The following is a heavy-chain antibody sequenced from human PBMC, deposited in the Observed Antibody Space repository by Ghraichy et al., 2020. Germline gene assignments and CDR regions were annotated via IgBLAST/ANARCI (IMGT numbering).Heavy chain of an antibody. CDR3: AREVPAAIPAGHYYYMDV. D-gene: IGHD2-2*02. J-gene: IGHJ6*03. CDR2: IIPIFGTA. Sequence: SVKVSCKASGGTFSSYAISWVRQAPGQGLEWMGRIIPIFGTANYAQKFQGRVTITADESTSTAYMELSSLRSEDTAVYYCAREVPAAIPAGHYYYMDVWGKGTTVTVSS. V-gene: IGHV1-69*13. CDR1: GGTFSSYA.